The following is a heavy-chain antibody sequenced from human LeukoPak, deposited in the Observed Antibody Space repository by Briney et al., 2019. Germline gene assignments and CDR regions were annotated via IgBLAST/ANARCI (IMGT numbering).Heavy chain of an antibody. CDR2: IQTDGSDK. CDR3: AREGGTVVVGRFDY. V-gene: IGHV3-30*02. Sequence: GGSLRLSCAASGINFRASGMHWVRQAPGMGLEWVTFIQTDGSDKRYAASVAGRFTISRDDSKNTVYLHMNSLRPDDSALYYCAREGGTVVVGRFDYWGQGTLVTVSS. D-gene: IGHD2-2*01. J-gene: IGHJ4*02. CDR1: GINFRASG.